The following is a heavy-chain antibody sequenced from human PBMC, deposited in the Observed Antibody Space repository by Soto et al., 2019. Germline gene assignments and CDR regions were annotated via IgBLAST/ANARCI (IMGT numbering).Heavy chain of an antibody. V-gene: IGHV3-23*01. CDR3: GKASTYPLDGVDV. CDR1: GFKFSSYA. Sequence: EVQLLESGGGLVHPGGSLRLSCVASGFKFSSYALTWVRQAPGKGLEWVSVISVSGANTYYADSVKGRFTISRDNSKNTLYLQRNSLRAEDTAIYYCGKASTYPLDGVDVWGLGTTVTVSS. D-gene: IGHD3-16*01. CDR2: ISVSGANT. J-gene: IGHJ6*02.